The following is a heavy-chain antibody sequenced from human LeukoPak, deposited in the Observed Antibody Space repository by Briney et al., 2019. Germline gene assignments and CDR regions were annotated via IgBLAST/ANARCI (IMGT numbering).Heavy chain of an antibody. V-gene: IGHV3-23*01. J-gene: IGHJ4*02. CDR3: ATLPYYYDSSGSYYFDY. CDR2: ISGSGGST. CDR1: GFTFSSYD. D-gene: IGHD3-22*01. Sequence: AGSLRLTCAASGFTFSSYDMSWVRQAPGKGLEWVSAISGSGGSTYYADSVKGRFTISRDNSKNTLYLQMNSLSVEDTAVYYCATLPYYYDSSGSYYFDYWGQGTLVTVSS.